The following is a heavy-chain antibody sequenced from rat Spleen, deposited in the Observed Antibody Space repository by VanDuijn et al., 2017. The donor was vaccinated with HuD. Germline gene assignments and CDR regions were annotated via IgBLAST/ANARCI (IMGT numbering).Heavy chain of an antibody. CDR3: ARRHYGYTDYFDY. D-gene: IGHD1-11*01. V-gene: IGHV5-31*01. J-gene: IGHJ2*01. Sequence: EVQRVESGGGLVQPGRSLKLSCVASGFTCNNYWMTWIRQAPGKGLEWVASITNASGRTYYSDFVKGRFTISRDTAQNTLYLQMNSLRSEDTATYYCARRHYGYTDYFDYWGQGVMVTVSS. CDR2: ITNASGRT. CDR1: GFTCNNYW.